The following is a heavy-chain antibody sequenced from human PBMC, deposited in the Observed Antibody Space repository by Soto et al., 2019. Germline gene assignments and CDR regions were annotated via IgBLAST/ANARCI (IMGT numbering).Heavy chain of an antibody. CDR2: IYYSGST. D-gene: IGHD2-21*02. Sequence: QVQLQESGPGLVKPSQTLSLTCTVSGGSISTGGYYWTWIRQHPGKGLEWIGYIYYSGSTYYNPSLKSRVTIPEDTSKNQFSLKLSSVTAEDTAVYYCARGLAVTLFDNWGQGTLVTVSS. CDR1: GGSISTGGYY. CDR3: ARGLAVTLFDN. V-gene: IGHV4-31*03. J-gene: IGHJ4*02.